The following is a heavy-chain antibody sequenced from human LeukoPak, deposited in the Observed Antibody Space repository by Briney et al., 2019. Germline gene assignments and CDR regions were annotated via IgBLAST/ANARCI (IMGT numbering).Heavy chain of an antibody. CDR2: IQHTGGT. V-gene: IGHV4-30-2*01. J-gene: IGHJ4*02. CDR3: ARDLGNYYDRGPIDY. Sequence: SQTLSLTCTVSGGSISSDGYYWSWIRQPPGKGPEWIGHIQHTGGTHYNSSLKSRVTISADRSKNQFSLKLNSVTAADTAVYYCARDLGNYYDRGPIDYWGQGTLVTVSS. CDR1: GGSISSDGYY. D-gene: IGHD4-11*01.